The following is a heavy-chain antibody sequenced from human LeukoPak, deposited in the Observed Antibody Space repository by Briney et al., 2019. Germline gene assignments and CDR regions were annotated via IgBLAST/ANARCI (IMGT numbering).Heavy chain of an antibody. CDR3: AREGFDSSGYYYSHNFDY. Sequence: ASVKVSCKASGDPFITYAFSWVRQAPGQGLEWMGGIIPLFGTANYAQKFQGRVSITADDSTNTAYMELSSLRSEDTAVYYCAREGFDSSGYYYSHNFDYWGQGTLVTVSS. CDR1: GDPFITYA. D-gene: IGHD3-22*01. J-gene: IGHJ4*02. V-gene: IGHV1-69*13. CDR2: IIPLFGTA.